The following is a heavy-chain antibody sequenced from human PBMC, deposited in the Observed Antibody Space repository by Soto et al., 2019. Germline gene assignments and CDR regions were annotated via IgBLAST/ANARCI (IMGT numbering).Heavy chain of an antibody. CDR3: AKPQWELLD. V-gene: IGHV3-23*01. CDR2: ISGSGDYT. D-gene: IGHD1-26*01. J-gene: IGHJ4*02. Sequence: EVQLLESGGGLVQPGGSLRLSCAASGFTFSSYTMSWVRQAPGKGLEWVSAISGSGDYTYYADSVKGRFTISRDNSKNRLYLQMNSLRAEDTAFYYCAKPQWELLDWVQGTLVTVSS. CDR1: GFTFSSYT.